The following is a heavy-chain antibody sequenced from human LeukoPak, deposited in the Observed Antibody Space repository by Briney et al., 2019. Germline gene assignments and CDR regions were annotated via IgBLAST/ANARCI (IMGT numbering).Heavy chain of an antibody. CDR1: GFTFSSFA. D-gene: IGHD3-3*01. J-gene: IGHJ4*02. V-gene: IGHV3-23*01. CDR2: ISSTAATT. CDR3: ARRTLFGVIKLPDY. Sequence: GGSLRLSCAASGFTFSSFAMSWVRQAPGQGLEWVSSISSTAATTYYADSVRGRFTISRDNAMNTLYLQLSSLRVEDTAVYYCARRTLFGVIKLPDYWGQGTLVTVSS.